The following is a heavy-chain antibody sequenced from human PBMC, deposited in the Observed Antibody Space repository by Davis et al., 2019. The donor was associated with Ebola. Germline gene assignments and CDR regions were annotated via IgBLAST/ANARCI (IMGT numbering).Heavy chain of an antibody. J-gene: IGHJ4*02. V-gene: IGHV3-21*05. CDR2: ISSSSSYT. CDR3: ASSHARDDSSGPSDY. CDR1: GFTFSSYS. D-gene: IGHD3-22*01. Sequence: GESLKISCAASGFTFSSYSMNWVRQAPGKGLEWVSYISSSSSYTNYADSVKGRFTITRDNAKNSLYLQMNSLRAEDTAVYYCASSHARDDSSGPSDYWGQGTLVTVSS.